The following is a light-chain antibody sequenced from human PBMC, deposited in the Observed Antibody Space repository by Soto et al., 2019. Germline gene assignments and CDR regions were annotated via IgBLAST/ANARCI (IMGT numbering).Light chain of an antibody. J-gene: IGKJ1*01. V-gene: IGKV1-12*01. CDR3: QQSYSSPPT. CDR1: QGISSW. CDR2: AAS. Sequence: DIQMTQSPSSVSASVGDRVTSTCRASQGISSWLAWYQQKPGKAPKLLIFAASSLQSGAPSRFSGSRSGPDFTLTISSLQPEDFATYYCQQSYSSPPTFGQGTKVDIK.